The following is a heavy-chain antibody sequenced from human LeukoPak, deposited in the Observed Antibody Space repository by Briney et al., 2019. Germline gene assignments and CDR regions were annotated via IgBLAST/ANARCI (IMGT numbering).Heavy chain of an antibody. V-gene: IGHV3-30*04. Sequence: GGSLRLSCAASGFTFSSYAMHWVRQAPGKGLEWVAVISCDGSNKYYADSVKGRFTISRDNSKNTLYLQMNSLRAEDTAVYYCARTEPDAEYFQHWGQGTLVTVSS. J-gene: IGHJ1*01. CDR3: ARTEPDAEYFQH. CDR1: GFTFSSYA. D-gene: IGHD1-14*01. CDR2: ISCDGSNK.